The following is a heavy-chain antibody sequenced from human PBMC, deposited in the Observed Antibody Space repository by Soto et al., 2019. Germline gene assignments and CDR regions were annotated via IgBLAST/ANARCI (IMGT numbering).Heavy chain of an antibody. CDR3: ARGPRYYSGSGSYYPTLDY. CDR1: GGSISSYY. V-gene: IGHV4-59*01. J-gene: IGHJ4*02. CDR2: IYYSGST. D-gene: IGHD3-10*01. Sequence: SETLSLTCTVSGGSISSYYWSWIRQPPGKGLEWIGYIYYSGSTNYNPSIKSRVTISVDTSKNQYSLKMSSMTDADTAVYYYARGPRYYSGSGSYYPTLDYWGQGTLVTVSS.